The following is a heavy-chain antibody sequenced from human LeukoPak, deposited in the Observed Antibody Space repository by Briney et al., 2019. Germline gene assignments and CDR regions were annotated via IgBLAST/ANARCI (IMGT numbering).Heavy chain of an antibody. CDR2: INHSAST. Sequence: SETLSLTCAVYGGSFSGYYWSWIRQPPGKGLEWIGEINHSASTNYNPSLKSRVTISVDTSKNQFSLKLSSVTAADTAVYYCARYYYYGMDVWGQGTTVTVSS. CDR3: ARYYYYGMDV. V-gene: IGHV4-34*01. CDR1: GGSFSGYY. J-gene: IGHJ6*02.